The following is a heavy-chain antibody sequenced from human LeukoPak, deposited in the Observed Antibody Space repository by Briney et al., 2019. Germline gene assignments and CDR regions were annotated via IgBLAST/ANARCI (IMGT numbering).Heavy chain of an antibody. CDR2: IKPDESEK. CDR3: ARDRQYQLLKVLYNWFDP. D-gene: IGHD2-2*01. Sequence: GGSLRLSCVASGFTFRSHWMSWVRRAPGKGLEWVANIKPDESEKYYVDSVRGRFTISRDNAKNSLYLQMNSLRAEDTAIYYCARDRQYQLLKVLYNWFDPWGQGTLVTVSS. V-gene: IGHV3-7*03. J-gene: IGHJ5*02. CDR1: GFTFRSHW.